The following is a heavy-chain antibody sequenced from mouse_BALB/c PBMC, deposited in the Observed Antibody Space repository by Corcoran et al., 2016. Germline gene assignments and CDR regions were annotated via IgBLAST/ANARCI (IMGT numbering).Heavy chain of an antibody. V-gene: IGHV1S136*01. CDR3: ARNGYGYDYYAMDY. D-gene: IGHD1-2*01. J-gene: IGHJ4*01. Sequence: EVQLQQSGPELVKPGASVKMSCKASGYTFTSYVMHWVKQKPGQGLEWIGYINPYNDGTKYNEKFKGKATLTSDKSSSTAYMELSSLTSEDSVVYYCARNGYGYDYYAMDYWGQGTSVTVSS. CDR1: GYTFTSYV. CDR2: INPYNDGT.